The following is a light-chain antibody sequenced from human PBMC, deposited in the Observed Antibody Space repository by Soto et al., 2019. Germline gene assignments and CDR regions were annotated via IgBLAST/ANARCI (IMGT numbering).Light chain of an antibody. Sequence: PGERVTLSCRASQSVSSSYLTWYQQKPGQAPRLLIYGASTRATSIPARFSGSGSGTDFTLTISSLEPEDFAVYYCQHYVRSLPITFGPGTKVDIK. V-gene: IGKV3-20*01. CDR3: QHYVRSLPIT. J-gene: IGKJ3*01. CDR2: GAS. CDR1: QSVSSSY.